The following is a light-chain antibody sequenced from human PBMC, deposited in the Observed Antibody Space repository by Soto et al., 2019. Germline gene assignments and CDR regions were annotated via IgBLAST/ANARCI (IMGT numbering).Light chain of an antibody. CDR1: SSNVGGYNY. V-gene: IGLV2-11*01. CDR3: CSYEGIYTSYV. CDR2: DVS. Sequence: QSVLTQPRSVSGSPGQSVTISCTGTSSNVGGYNYVSWYQQHPGKVPKLLIYDVSKRPSGVPERFTGSKSGNTASLTISGLQAEYEADYYCCSYEGIYTSYVFGTGTKVTLL. J-gene: IGLJ1*01.